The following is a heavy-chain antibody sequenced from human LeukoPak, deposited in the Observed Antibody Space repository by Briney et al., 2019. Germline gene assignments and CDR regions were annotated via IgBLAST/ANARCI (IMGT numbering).Heavy chain of an antibody. V-gene: IGHV4-39*02. D-gene: IGHD5-12*01. CDR2: VYYSGST. CDR3: ARDLRATNHEFFDY. Sequence: SETLSLTCTVSGGSISSSSYYWGWIRQPPGKGLEWIGNVYYSGSTYYNPSLKSRVSISVDTSKNQFSLKLSSVTAADTAVYYCARDLRATNHEFFDYWGQGTLVTVSS. CDR1: GGSISSSSYY. J-gene: IGHJ4*02.